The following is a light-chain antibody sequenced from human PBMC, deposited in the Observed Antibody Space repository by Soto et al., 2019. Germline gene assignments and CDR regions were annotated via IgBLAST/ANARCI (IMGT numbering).Light chain of an antibody. CDR3: QQYNEWPPLT. V-gene: IGKV3-15*01. J-gene: IGKJ4*01. CDR1: QSVSIL. CDR2: RAS. Sequence: EIVMTQSPATLSVSPGERATLSCRPSQSVSILLAWYQQKPGQGPRLLLYRASTRATGIPGRFTASGSGTDFTLTITRLQSEDFAVYFCQQYNEWPPLTLGGGTKV.